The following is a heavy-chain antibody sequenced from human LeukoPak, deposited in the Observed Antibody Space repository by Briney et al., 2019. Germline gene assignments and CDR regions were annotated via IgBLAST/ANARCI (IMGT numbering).Heavy chain of an antibody. V-gene: IGHV5-51*01. CDR2: IYPGDSDT. D-gene: IGHD2-2*01. CDR3: ARGVVPAADDAFDI. J-gene: IGHJ3*02. CDR1: GYIFTSYW. Sequence: GEALKISCKGSGYIFTSYWIGWVLQMAGKGLEWMGIIYPGDSDTRYSPSFQGQVTISADKSISTAYLQWSSLKASDTAMYYCARGVVPAADDAFDIWGQGTMVTVSS.